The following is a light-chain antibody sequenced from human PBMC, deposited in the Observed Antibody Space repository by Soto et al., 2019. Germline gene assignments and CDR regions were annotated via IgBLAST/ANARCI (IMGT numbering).Light chain of an antibody. J-gene: IGKJ1*01. Sequence: DIQMTQSPSSVSASVGDRVTITCRASQGISRWLTWYHQKPGKAPKLLIYDASNLESGVPSRFSGSGSGTEFTLTISSLQPEDFGIYYCQQYENYWTFGQGTKVDIK. CDR3: QQYENYWT. CDR2: DAS. V-gene: IGKV1-5*01. CDR1: QGISRW.